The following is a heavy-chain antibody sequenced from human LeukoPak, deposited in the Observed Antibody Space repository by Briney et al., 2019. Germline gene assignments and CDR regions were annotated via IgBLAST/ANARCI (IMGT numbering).Heavy chain of an antibody. CDR1: GFTFSSYS. V-gene: IGHV3-21*01. Sequence: PGGSLRLSCAASGFTFSSYSMNWVRQAPGKGLEWVSSISSSSSYIYYADSVKGRFTISRDNAKNSLYLQMNSLRAEDTAVYYCARGQAGTLGNGYWGQGTLVTVSS. J-gene: IGHJ4*02. D-gene: IGHD6-19*01. CDR2: ISSSSSYI. CDR3: ARGQAGTLGNGY.